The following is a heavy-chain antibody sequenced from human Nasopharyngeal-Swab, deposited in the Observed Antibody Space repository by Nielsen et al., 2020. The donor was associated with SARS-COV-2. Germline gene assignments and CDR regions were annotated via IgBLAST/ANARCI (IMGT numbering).Heavy chain of an antibody. J-gene: IGHJ5*02. CDR1: GFTFSSYW. CDR2: IKQDGSEK. CDR3: TGGGDEYDYVWGSYRPLLYH. V-gene: IGHV3-7*03. Sequence: GGSLRLSCAASGFTFSSYWMSWVRQAPGKGLEWVANIKQDGSEKYYVDSVKGRFTISRDNAKNSLYLQMNSLRAEDTAVYYCTGGGDEYDYVWGSYRPLLYHWGQGTLVTVSS. D-gene: IGHD3-16*02.